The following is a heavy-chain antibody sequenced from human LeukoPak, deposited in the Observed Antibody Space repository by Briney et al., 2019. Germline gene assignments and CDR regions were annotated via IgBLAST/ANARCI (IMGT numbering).Heavy chain of an antibody. V-gene: IGHV3-49*03. D-gene: IGHD3-3*01. CDR2: IRSKAYGGTT. Sequence: GGSLRLSCTASGFTFGDYAMSWFRQAPGKGLEWVGFIRSKAYGGTTEYAASVKGRFTISRDDSKSIAYLQMNSLKTEDTAVYYCTRAYYDFWSGYYSYYFDYWGQGTLVTVSS. CDR3: TRAYYDFWSGYYSYYFDY. CDR1: GFTFGDYA. J-gene: IGHJ4*02.